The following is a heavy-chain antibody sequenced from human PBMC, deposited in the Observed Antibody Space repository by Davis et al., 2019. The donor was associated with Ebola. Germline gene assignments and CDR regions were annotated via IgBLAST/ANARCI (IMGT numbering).Heavy chain of an antibody. D-gene: IGHD1-26*01. CDR2: IYYSGST. CDR3: ARGVGIVGERFDP. V-gene: IGHV4-59*01. J-gene: IGHJ5*02. Sequence: GSLRLSCAASGFTFSDYTMNWVRQPPGKGLEWIGYIYYSGSTNYNPSLKSRVTISVDTSKNQFSLKLSSVTAADTAVYYCARGVGIVGERFDPWGQGTLVTVSS. CDR1: GFTFSDYT.